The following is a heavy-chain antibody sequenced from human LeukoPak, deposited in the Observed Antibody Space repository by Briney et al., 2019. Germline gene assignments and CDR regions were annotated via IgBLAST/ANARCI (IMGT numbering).Heavy chain of an antibody. V-gene: IGHV3-33*01. D-gene: IGHD3-16*02. J-gene: IGHJ4*02. CDR1: GFTFSSSG. CDR3: ARDSIAFGGVIVIGY. Sequence: GGSLRLSCAASGFTFSSSGMRWVRQAPGKGLEWVAVIWYDGSYKYYADSAKGRFTISRDNSKNTLYLQMNSLRSEYTALYYWARDSIAFGGVIVIGYWGQGTLVTDSS. CDR2: IWYDGSYK.